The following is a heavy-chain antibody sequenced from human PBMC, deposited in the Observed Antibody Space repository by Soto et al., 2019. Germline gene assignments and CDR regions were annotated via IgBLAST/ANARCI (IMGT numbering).Heavy chain of an antibody. CDR1: GFTFSSYA. Sequence: EVQLLESGGGLVQPGGSLRLSCAASGFTFSSYALSWVRQAPGKGLEWVSAISGSGGSTYYADSVKGRFTSSRDNSKNTLYLQMNSLRAEDTAVYYCAKGEGPVAATYGEDYWGQGTLVTVSS. CDR2: ISGSGGST. D-gene: IGHD2-15*01. V-gene: IGHV3-23*01. J-gene: IGHJ4*02. CDR3: AKGEGPVAATYGEDY.